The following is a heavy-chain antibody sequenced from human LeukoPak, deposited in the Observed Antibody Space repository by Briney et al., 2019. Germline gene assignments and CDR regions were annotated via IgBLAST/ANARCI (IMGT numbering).Heavy chain of an antibody. D-gene: IGHD3-10*01. J-gene: IGHJ5*02. V-gene: IGHV4-61*02. CDR1: GGSISSGSYY. CDR3: SRDRDSSFGFTS. Sequence: PSQTLSLTCTVSGGSISSGSYYWSWIRQPVGKGLEWIGRIYTSGSTNYNPSLRSRVTISVDTSKSQISLKLTSVIAADTAVYYCSRDRDSSFGFTSWGQGTLVTVSS. CDR2: IYTSGST.